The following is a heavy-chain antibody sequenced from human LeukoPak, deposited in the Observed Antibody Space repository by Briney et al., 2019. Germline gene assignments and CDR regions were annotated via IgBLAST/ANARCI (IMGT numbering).Heavy chain of an antibody. CDR3: AKAGGSWLRQYFQH. J-gene: IGHJ1*01. CDR2: ISGSGGST. V-gene: IGHV3-23*01. D-gene: IGHD6-13*01. Sequence: PGGSLRLSCAASGFTFSSYAMSWVRQAPGKGLEWVSGISGSGGSTYYADSVKGRFTISRDNSKNTLYLQMNSLRAEDTAVYYCAKAGGSWLRQYFQHWGQGTLVTVSS. CDR1: GFTFSSYA.